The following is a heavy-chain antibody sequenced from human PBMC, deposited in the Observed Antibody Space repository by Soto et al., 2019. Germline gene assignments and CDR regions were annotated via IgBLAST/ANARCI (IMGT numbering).Heavy chain of an antibody. J-gene: IGHJ4*02. CDR2: ISGFNGQT. CDR3: ARVDPRGVAVVRDY. Sequence: AASVKVSCKASGNTFASHGFSWVRQAPGQGLEWMGWISGFNGQTNYALKFQGRVTLTTDTSTSTAYMELRSLRSDDTAVYFCARVDPRGVAVVRDYWGQGTLVTVS. D-gene: IGHD3-10*01. CDR1: GNTFASHG. V-gene: IGHV1-18*01.